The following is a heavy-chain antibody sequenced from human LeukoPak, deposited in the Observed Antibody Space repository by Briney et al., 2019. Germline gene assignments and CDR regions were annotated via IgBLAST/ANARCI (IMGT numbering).Heavy chain of an antibody. V-gene: IGHV3-33*01. CDR2: IWYDGSNK. Sequence: PGRSLRLSCAASGFTFSSYGMHWVRQAPGKGLEWVAVIWYDGSNKYYADSVKGRFTISRDNSKNTLYLQMNSLRAEDTAVYYCVRGSGQTYYDFYYGMDVWGQGTTVTVSS. CDR3: VRGSGQTYYDFYYGMDV. J-gene: IGHJ6*02. CDR1: GFTFSSYG. D-gene: IGHD3-3*01.